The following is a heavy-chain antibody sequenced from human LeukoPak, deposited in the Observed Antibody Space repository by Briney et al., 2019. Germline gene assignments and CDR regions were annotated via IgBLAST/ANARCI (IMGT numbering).Heavy chain of an antibody. CDR2: INHSGST. D-gene: IGHD3-3*01. CDR3: ARGSDDFWSGQGYFGMDV. J-gene: IGHJ6*02. V-gene: IGHV4-34*01. Sequence: PSETLCLTCAVYGGSFSGYYWSWIRQPPGKGLEWIGEINHSGSTNYNPSLKSRVTISVDTSKNQFSLKLSSVTAADTAVYYCARGSDDFWSGQGYFGMDVWGQGTTVTVSS. CDR1: GGSFSGYY.